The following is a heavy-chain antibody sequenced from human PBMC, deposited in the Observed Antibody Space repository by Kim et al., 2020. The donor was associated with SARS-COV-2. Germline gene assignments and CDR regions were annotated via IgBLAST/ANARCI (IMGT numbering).Heavy chain of an antibody. CDR3: AREYDILTGLGYGMDV. J-gene: IGHJ6*02. CDR1: GYSFTSYW. Sequence: GESLKISCKGSGYSFTSYWISWVRQMPGKGLEWMGRIDPSDSYTNYSPSFQGHVTISADKSISTAYLQWSSLKASDTAMYYCAREYDILTGLGYGMDVWGQGTTVTVSS. D-gene: IGHD3-9*01. V-gene: IGHV5-10-1*01. CDR2: IDPSDSYT.